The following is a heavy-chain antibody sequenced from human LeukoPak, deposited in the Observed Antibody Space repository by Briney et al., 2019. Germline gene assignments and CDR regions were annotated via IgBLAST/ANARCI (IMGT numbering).Heavy chain of an antibody. D-gene: IGHD6-19*01. V-gene: IGHV4-59*08. Sequence: SETLSLTCTLSGGSISTYYWSWVRQPPGKGLEWIGYIYYTGSTDYNPSLKSRVTMSVDTSKNQFSLKLSSVTAADTAVYYCARVPVAGYFDYWGQGTLVTVSS. CDR3: ARVPVAGYFDY. J-gene: IGHJ4*02. CDR1: GGSISTYY. CDR2: IYYTGST.